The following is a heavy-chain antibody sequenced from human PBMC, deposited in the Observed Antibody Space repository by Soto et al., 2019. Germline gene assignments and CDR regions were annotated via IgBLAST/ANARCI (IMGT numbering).Heavy chain of an antibody. Sequence: SETLSLTCTVSGGSISSYYWSWIRQPPGKGLEWIGYIYYSGSTNYNPSLKSRVTISVDTSKNQFSLKLSSVTAADTAVYYCARVAYYDFWSGSLGGYYYYGMDVWGQGTTVTVSS. D-gene: IGHD3-3*01. CDR2: IYYSGST. J-gene: IGHJ6*02. V-gene: IGHV4-59*01. CDR3: ARVAYYDFWSGSLGGYYYYGMDV. CDR1: GGSISSYY.